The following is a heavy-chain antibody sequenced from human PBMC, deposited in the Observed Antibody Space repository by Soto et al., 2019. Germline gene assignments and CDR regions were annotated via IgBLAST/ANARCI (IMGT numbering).Heavy chain of an antibody. V-gene: IGHV1-18*01. Sequence: GSSVKVSRQTSGYTFTSYDINWVRQAPGQGLEWMGWISAYNGNTNYAQKLQGRVTMTTDTSTSTAYMELRSLRSDDTAVYYCARDPIAVAGIFWFDPWGQGTLVTVSS. CDR3: ARDPIAVAGIFWFDP. CDR2: ISAYNGNT. D-gene: IGHD6-19*01. J-gene: IGHJ5*02. CDR1: GYTFTSYD.